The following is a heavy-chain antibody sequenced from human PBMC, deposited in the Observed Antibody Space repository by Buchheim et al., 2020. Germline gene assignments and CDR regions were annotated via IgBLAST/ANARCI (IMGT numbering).Heavy chain of an antibody. CDR1: GFTFSSYG. CDR3: ARDSSYCSSTSCQGPLFDY. Sequence: QVQLVESGGGVVQPGRSLRLSCAASGFTFSSYGMHWVRQAPGKGLEWVALIWYDGSNKYYADSVKGRFTISRDDSKNTLYLQMNSLRAEDTAVYYCARDSSYCSSTSCQGPLFDYWGQGTL. D-gene: IGHD2-2*01. J-gene: IGHJ4*02. CDR2: IWYDGSNK. V-gene: IGHV3-33*01.